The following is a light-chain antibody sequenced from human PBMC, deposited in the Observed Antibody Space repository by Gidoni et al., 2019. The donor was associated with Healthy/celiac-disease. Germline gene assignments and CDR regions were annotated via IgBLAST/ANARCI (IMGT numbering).Light chain of an antibody. CDR2: DAS. J-gene: IGKJ5*01. CDR3: QQRSNWPLFT. Sequence: EIVLTPSPATLSLSPGERATLPCRASQSDSSYLAWYQLKPGQAPRLLIYDASNRATGIPAEFSGSGSGTDFTLTISSLEPEDFAVYYCQQRSNWPLFTFGQGTRLEIK. CDR1: QSDSSY. V-gene: IGKV3-11*01.